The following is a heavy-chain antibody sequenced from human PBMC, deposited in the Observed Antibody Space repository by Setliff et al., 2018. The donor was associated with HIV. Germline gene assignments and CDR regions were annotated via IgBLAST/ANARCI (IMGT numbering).Heavy chain of an antibody. CDR3: ARDKAQGGSQFPRDAFDV. Sequence: ASVKVSCKASGYTYTDYGISWVRQAPGQGLEWMGWINTYNGSTDLAQKVRGRVTLTTGQSTKTVYMELRSLRSDDTAVYYCARDKAQGGSQFPRDAFDVWGRGTLVTVSS. CDR2: INTYNGST. J-gene: IGHJ3*01. CDR1: GYTYTDYG. D-gene: IGHD1-26*01. V-gene: IGHV1-18*01.